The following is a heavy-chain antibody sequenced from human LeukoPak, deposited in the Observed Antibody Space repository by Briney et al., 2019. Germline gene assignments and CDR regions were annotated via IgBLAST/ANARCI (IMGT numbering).Heavy chain of an antibody. CDR1: GFTFSSYA. D-gene: IGHD6-13*01. Sequence: GGSLRLSCAASGFTFSSYAMSWVRQAPGKGLEWVSAISGSGGSTYYADSVKGRFTISRDNSKNTLYLQMNSLRAEDTAVYYCARDGTAAGTILGFDYWGQGTLVTVSS. CDR2: ISGSGGST. V-gene: IGHV3-23*01. J-gene: IGHJ4*02. CDR3: ARDGTAAGTILGFDY.